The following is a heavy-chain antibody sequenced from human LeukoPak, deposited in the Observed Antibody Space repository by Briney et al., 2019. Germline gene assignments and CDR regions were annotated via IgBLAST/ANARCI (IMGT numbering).Heavy chain of an antibody. CDR2: MNPNSGNT. D-gene: IGHD2-15*01. CDR3: ARYSLGYCSGGSCHPLDY. J-gene: IGHJ4*02. CDR1: GYTFTSYD. V-gene: IGHV1-8*01. Sequence: ASVKVSCKASGYTFTSYDINWVRQATGQGLEWMGWMNPNSGNTGYAQKFQGRVTMTRNTSISTAYMELSSLRSEDTAVYYCARYSLGYCSGGSCHPLDYWGQGTLVTVSS.